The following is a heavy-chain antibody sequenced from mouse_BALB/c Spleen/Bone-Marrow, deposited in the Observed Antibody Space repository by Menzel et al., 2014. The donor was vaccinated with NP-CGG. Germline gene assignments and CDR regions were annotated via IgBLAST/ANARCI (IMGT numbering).Heavy chain of an antibody. V-gene: IGHV1S53*02. J-gene: IGHJ3*01. CDR3: KRSLGRFAY. Sequence: VQGVESDAELVKPGASVKISCKASGYTFTDHAIHWVKQKPERGLEWIGYISPGDGVIKYNEKFKGKAILTADKSSSTAYMQLNSLTSEDSAVYFCKRSLGRFAYWGQGTLVTVSA. CDR2: ISPGDGVI. D-gene: IGHD4-1*01. CDR1: GYTFTDHA.